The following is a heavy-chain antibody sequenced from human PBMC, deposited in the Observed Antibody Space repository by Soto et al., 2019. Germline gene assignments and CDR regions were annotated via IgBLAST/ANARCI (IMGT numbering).Heavy chain of an antibody. Sequence: PSESLSLTCTGPGGSISSYYWSWIRQPPGKGLEWIGYIYYIGSTNYNPSLKSRVTISVDTSKHQFSLKLSSVTAADTAVYYCARGLRRQLLNWFDPWGQGTLVTVSS. J-gene: IGHJ5*02. D-gene: IGHD2-2*01. CDR1: GGSISSYY. CDR2: IYYIGST. V-gene: IGHV4-59*01. CDR3: ARGLRRQLLNWFDP.